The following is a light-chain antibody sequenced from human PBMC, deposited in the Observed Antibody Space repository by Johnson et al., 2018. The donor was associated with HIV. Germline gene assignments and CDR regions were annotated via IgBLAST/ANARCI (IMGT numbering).Light chain of an antibody. J-gene: IGLJ1*01. V-gene: IGLV1-51*01. Sequence: QLVLTQPPSVSAAPGQKVTISCSGSSSNIGNNYVSWYQQLPGTAPKLLIYDNNKRPSGIPDRFSGSKSGTSATLGITGLQTGDEADYYCGTWDSGLSGGLYIVGPGTKVTVL. CDR3: GTWDSGLSGGLYI. CDR2: DNN. CDR1: SSNIGNNY.